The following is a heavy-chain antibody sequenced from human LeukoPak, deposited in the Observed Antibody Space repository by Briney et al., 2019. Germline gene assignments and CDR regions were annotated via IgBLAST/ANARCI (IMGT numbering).Heavy chain of an antibody. Sequence: GGSLRLSCAASGFTFSSHWMTWVRQAPGKGLEWVANIKEDGTRINYMDSVKGRFTISRDNAKNSLYLQMSGLRAEDTALYYCATPLDYYDSRGHHQGGDWGQGTLVTVSS. J-gene: IGHJ4*02. CDR2: IKEDGTRI. CDR3: ATPLDYYDSRGHHQGGD. V-gene: IGHV3-7*03. D-gene: IGHD3-22*01. CDR1: GFTFSSHW.